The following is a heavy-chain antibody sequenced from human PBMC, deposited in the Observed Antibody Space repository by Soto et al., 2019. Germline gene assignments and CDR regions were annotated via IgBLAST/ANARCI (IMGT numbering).Heavy chain of an antibody. V-gene: IGHV4-39*01. J-gene: IGHJ4*02. CDR2: IYYSGST. D-gene: IGHD4-17*01. Sequence: QLQLQESGPGLVKPSETLSLTCTVSGGSISSSSYYWGWIRQPPGKGLEWIGSIYYSGSTYYNPSLKSRVTISVDTSKNQFSLKLSSVTAADTAVYYCARHPKRTTVTTVYFDYWGQGTLVTVSS. CDR3: ARHPKRTTVTTVYFDY. CDR1: GGSISSSSYY.